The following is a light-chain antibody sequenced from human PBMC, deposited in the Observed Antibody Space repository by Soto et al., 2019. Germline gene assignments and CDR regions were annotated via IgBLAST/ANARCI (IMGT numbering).Light chain of an antibody. CDR1: SSNIGAGYD. CDR2: GNS. J-gene: IGLJ2*01. V-gene: IGLV1-40*01. CDR3: QFYDMSLGGDVV. Sequence: QSVLTQPPSVSGAPGQRVTISCTGSSSNIGAGYDVHWYQQLPGTAPKLLIYGNSNRPSGVPDRFSGSKSGTTASLAITGLQAEDEAEYYCQFYDMSLGGDVVFGGGTKVTVL.